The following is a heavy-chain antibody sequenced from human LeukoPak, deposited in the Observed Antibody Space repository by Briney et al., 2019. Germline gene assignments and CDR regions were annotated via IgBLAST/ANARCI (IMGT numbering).Heavy chain of an antibody. J-gene: IGHJ5*02. CDR1: GYSFTSSW. CDR3: ARQPGAGWFDP. CDR2: INPGDSDT. D-gene: IGHD3-10*01. Sequence: GESLKISCQASGYSFTSSWIRWARQMPGKGLEWMAIINPGDSDTRYSPSFQGQVTISADKSISTVYLQWGSLEASDTAMYYCARQPGAGWFDPWGQGTLVTVSS. V-gene: IGHV5-51*01.